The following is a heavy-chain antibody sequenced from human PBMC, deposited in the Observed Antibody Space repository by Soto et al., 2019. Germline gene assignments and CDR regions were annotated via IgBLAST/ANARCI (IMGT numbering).Heavy chain of an antibody. D-gene: IGHD5-12*01. J-gene: IGHJ6*03. CDR1: GYTFTSSA. Sequence: ASVKVSCKASGYTFTSSAIHWVRQAPGQRLEWMGWINAGNGNTKYSQKFQGRVTITRDTSASTAYMELSNLKSEDTAVYYCARDPLPGGYGPYYMDVWGRGTTVTVSS. V-gene: IGHV1-3*01. CDR2: INAGNGNT. CDR3: ARDPLPGGYGPYYMDV.